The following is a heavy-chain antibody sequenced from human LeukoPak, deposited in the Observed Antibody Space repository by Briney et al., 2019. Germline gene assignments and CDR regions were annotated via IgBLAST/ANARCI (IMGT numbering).Heavy chain of an antibody. D-gene: IGHD1-26*01. CDR1: GYTFTGYY. J-gene: IGHJ3*02. CDR3: ARGRLWEVLDAFDM. V-gene: IGHV1-46*03. CDR2: INPSGGST. Sequence: ASVKVSCKASGYTFTGYYMHWVRQAPGQGLEWMGIINPSGGSTTYAQKFHGRVTMTRDTSTSTVYMELSNPRSEDTAVYYCARGRLWEVLDAFDMWGQGTMVTVSS.